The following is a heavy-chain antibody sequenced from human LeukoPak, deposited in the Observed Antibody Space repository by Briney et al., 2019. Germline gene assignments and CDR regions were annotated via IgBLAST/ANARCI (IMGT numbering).Heavy chain of an antibody. CDR1: GFTFSSYA. D-gene: IGHD3-22*01. CDR3: AIMHPYYHGSGYWVQ. CDR2: ISTSGGSS. Sequence: GGSLRLSCAASGFTFSSYAMSWVRQAPGKGLEWVSGISTSGGSSSYADSVKGRFSISRDNPRNTLYMQMNSLRAEDTALYYCAIMHPYYHGSGYWVQWGQGTLVTVSS. J-gene: IGHJ4*02. V-gene: IGHV3-23*01.